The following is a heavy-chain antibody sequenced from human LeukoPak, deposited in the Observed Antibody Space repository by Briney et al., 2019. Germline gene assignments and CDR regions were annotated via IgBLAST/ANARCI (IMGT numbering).Heavy chain of an antibody. CDR3: ARAPASIAARPLDY. J-gene: IGHJ4*02. Sequence: SLRLSWSASGFTFSSYAMHWVRQAPGKGLEWVAVISYDGRNKYYADSVKGRFTISRDNSKNTLYLQMNSLRAEATAVYYCARAPASIAARPLDYWGQGTLVTVSS. CDR1: GFTFSSYA. CDR2: ISYDGRNK. V-gene: IGHV3-30*04. D-gene: IGHD6-6*01.